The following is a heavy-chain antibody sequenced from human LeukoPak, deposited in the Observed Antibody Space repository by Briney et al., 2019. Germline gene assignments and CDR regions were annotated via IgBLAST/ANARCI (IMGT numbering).Heavy chain of an antibody. D-gene: IGHD3-22*01. J-gene: IGHJ4*02. Sequence: ASVKDSCKASGYTFTGYYMHWVRQAPGQGLEWMGWINPNSGGTNYAEKFQGRVTMTRDTSISTAYMELSRLRSDDTAVYYCAREQRYYYDSSGYSSDYWGQGTLVTVSS. V-gene: IGHV1-2*02. CDR3: AREQRYYYDSSGYSSDY. CDR1: GYTFTGYY. CDR2: INPNSGGT.